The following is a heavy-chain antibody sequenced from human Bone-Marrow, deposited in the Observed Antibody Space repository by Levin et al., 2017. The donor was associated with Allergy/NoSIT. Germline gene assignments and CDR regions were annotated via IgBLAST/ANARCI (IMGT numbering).Heavy chain of an antibody. CDR3: ARHVPCTTSSCDYFDY. D-gene: IGHD2-2*01. CDR1: GGSFSGYY. Sequence: GSLRLSCAVHGGSFSGYYWSGIRQPPGKGREWIGEIDHSGSTTYNPSLKSRVTISMDTSKNQFSLKLSSVTAADTAVFYCARHVPCTTSSCDYFDYWGQGTLVTVSS. V-gene: IGHV4-34*01. CDR2: IDHSGST. J-gene: IGHJ4*02.